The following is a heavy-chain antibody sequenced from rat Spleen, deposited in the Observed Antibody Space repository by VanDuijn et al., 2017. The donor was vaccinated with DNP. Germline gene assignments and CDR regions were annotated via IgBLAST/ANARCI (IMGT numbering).Heavy chain of an antibody. J-gene: IGHJ2*01. V-gene: IGHV5-25*01. CDR2: ISPRGIST. CDR3: ARHPHTTGITYYFDY. Sequence: EVQLVESGGGLVQPGRSLKLSCAASKFTFSNYDMAWVRQAPAKGLEWVASISPRGISTFYRDSVKGRFTISRDNAKSTLYLQRDSLRSEDTATYYCARHPHTTGITYYFDYWGQGVMVTVSS. CDR1: KFTFSNYD. D-gene: IGHD1-9*01.